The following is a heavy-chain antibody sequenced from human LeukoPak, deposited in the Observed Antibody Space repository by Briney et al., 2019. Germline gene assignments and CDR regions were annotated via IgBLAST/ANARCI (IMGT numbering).Heavy chain of an antibody. CDR2: IYYSGST. J-gene: IGHJ4*02. CDR1: GGSISSGGYY. Sequence: SETLSLTCTVSGGSISSGGYYWSWIRQHPGKGLEWIGYIYYSGSTYYNPSLKSRVTISVDTSKNQFSLKLSSVTAADTAVYYCARMYNWNYAFDYWGQGTLVTVSS. D-gene: IGHD1-7*01. V-gene: IGHV4-31*03. CDR3: ARMYNWNYAFDY.